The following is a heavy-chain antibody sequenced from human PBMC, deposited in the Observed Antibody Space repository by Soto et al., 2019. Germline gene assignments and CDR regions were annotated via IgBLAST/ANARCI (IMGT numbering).Heavy chain of an antibody. J-gene: IGHJ6*02. V-gene: IGHV3-23*01. D-gene: IGHD3-3*01. CDR1: GFTFSTYA. Sequence: GGSLRLSCAASGFTFSTYAMTWVRQAPGKGLEWVSIISSSGDATYYLDSVKGRFTISRDNSRNTLHLQMNSLRAEDAAVYFCAKNGDFWSWGVDVWGQGTTVTVSS. CDR3: AKNGDFWSWGVDV. CDR2: ISSSGDAT.